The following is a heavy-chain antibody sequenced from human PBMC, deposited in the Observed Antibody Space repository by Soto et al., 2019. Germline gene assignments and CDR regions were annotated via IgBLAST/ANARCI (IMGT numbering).Heavy chain of an antibody. V-gene: IGHV1-69*13. J-gene: IGHJ4*02. D-gene: IGHD3-22*01. CDR2: ITPIFGTA. CDR3: ARERYYDSSGYAPFDY. CDR1: GGTFSSYA. Sequence: SVKVSCKASGGTFSSYAISWVRQAPGQGLEWMGGITPIFGTANYAQKFQGRVTITADESTSTAYMELSSLGSEDTAVYYCARERYYDSSGYAPFDYWGQGTLVPVSS.